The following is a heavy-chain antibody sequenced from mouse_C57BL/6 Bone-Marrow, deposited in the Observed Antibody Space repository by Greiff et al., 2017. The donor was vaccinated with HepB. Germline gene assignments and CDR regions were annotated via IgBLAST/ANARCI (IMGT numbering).Heavy chain of an antibody. Sequence: EVMLVESGGGLVKPGGSLKLSCAASGFTFSDYGMHWVRQAPEKGLEWVAYISSGSSTIYYADTVKGRFTISRDNAKNTLFLQMTSLRSEDTAMYYCAREVVAREFAYWGQGTLVTVSA. V-gene: IGHV5-17*01. CDR1: GFTFSDYG. CDR3: AREVVAREFAY. CDR2: ISSGSSTI. J-gene: IGHJ3*01. D-gene: IGHD1-1*01.